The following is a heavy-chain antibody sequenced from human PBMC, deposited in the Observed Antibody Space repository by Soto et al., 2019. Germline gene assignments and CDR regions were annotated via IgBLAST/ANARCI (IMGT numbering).Heavy chain of an antibody. V-gene: IGHV5-51*01. D-gene: IGHD6-6*01. CDR3: AIGSSIAGRPRFGPHYYCMYG. CDR1: GYSFTSYW. CDR2: IYPGDSDT. J-gene: IGHJ6*01. Sequence: GESLKISCKGSGYSFTSYWIGWVRQMPGKGLEWMGIIYPGDSDTRYSPSFQGQVTISADKSISTAYLQWSSLKASDTAMYYCAIGSSIAGRPRFGPHYYCMYGWGKGSRVT.